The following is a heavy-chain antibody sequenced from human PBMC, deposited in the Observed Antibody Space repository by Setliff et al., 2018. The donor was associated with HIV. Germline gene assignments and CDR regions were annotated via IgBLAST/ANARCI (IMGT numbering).Heavy chain of an antibody. CDR3: AKEGSYASYFDY. CDR1: GGSISSYY. V-gene: IGHV3-11*01. J-gene: IGHJ4*02. CDR2: ISGTATTI. D-gene: IGHD3-16*01. Sequence: LSLTCTVSGGSISSYYWSWIRQPPGKGLEWVSSISGTATTIYSADSVKGRFTISRDNAKNSLYLQMNSLRTEDTALYYCAKEGSYASYFDYWGQGTLVTVSS.